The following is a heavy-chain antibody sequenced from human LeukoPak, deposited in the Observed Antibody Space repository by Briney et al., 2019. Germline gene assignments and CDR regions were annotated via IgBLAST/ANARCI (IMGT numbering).Heavy chain of an antibody. Sequence: SETLSLTCTVSGGSISGYYWSWIRQPPGKGLEWIGYIYYSGSTNYNPSLKSRVTISVDTSKNRFSLKLSSVTAADTAVYYCARHAATGDDYCDCCFDPWGQRTLVTV. V-gene: IGHV4-59*08. CDR1: GGSISGYY. D-gene: IGHD4-17*01. CDR3: ARHAATGDDYCDCCFDP. J-gene: IGHJ5*02. CDR2: IYYSGST.